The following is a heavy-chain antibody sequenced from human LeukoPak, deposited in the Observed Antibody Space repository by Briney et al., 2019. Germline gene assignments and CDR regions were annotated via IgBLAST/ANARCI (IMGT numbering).Heavy chain of an antibody. D-gene: IGHD3-22*01. CDR3: ARDNYYDSSGYFDY. J-gene: IGHJ4*02. CDR2: IIPIFGTA. Sequence: SVKVSCKASGGTFSSYAISWVRQAPGQALEWMGRIIPIFGTANYAQKFQGRVTITTDESTSTAYMELSSLRSEDTAVYYCARDNYYDSSGYFDYWGQGTLVTVS. V-gene: IGHV1-69*05. CDR1: GGTFSSYA.